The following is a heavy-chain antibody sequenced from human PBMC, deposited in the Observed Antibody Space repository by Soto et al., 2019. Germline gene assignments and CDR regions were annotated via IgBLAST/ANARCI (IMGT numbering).Heavy chain of an antibody. J-gene: IGHJ4*02. D-gene: IGHD3-22*01. V-gene: IGHV1-69*02. CDR1: GGTFSSYT. CDR3: ARGRELRYYYDSSGEVFDY. CDR2: IIPILGIA. Sequence: QVQLVQSGAEVKKPGSSVKVSCKASGGTFSSYTISWVRQAPGQGLEWMGRIIPILGIANYAQKFQGRVTITADKSTSTAYMELSSLRSEDTAVYYCARGRELRYYYDSSGEVFDYWGQGTLVTVSS.